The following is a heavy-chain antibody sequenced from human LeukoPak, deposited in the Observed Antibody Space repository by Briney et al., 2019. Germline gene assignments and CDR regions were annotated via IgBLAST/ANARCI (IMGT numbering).Heavy chain of an antibody. J-gene: IGHJ4*02. V-gene: IGHV3-30-3*01. CDR1: GVTFSNYA. Sequence: PGGSLRLSCAAPGVTFSNYAMHWVRQSPGKGLEWVAVISYDGSNKYYADSVKGRFTISRDNSKNTLYLQMNSLRAEDTAVYYCARDPQDYDFWSGYEVPHWGQGTLVTVSS. CDR3: ARDPQDYDFWSGYEVPH. CDR2: ISYDGSNK. D-gene: IGHD3-3*01.